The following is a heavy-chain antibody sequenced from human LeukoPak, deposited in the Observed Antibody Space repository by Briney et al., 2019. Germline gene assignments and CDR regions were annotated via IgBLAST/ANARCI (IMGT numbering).Heavy chain of an antibody. CDR1: GFTFTDYA. CDR2: ISNNGGYT. D-gene: IGHD6-19*01. J-gene: IGHJ4*02. V-gene: IGHV3-23*01. Sequence: GGSLRLSCAASGFTFTDYAMSWVRQAPGKGLEWVSAISNNGGYTYYADSVQGRFTISRDNSKSTLCLQMNSLRAEDTAVYYCAISSGWYVFDYWGQGTLVTVSS. CDR3: AISSGWYVFDY.